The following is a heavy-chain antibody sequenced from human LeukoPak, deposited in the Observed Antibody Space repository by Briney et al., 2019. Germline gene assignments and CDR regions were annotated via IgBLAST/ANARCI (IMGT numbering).Heavy chain of an antibody. D-gene: IGHD3-10*01. CDR2: IKEDGSEK. Sequence: GGSLRLSCAASGFIFSSYSMSWVRQAPGKGLEWVASIKEDGSEKYYVDSVKGRFTISKNNAKNAVYLQMHSLRAEDTAVYYCARGTRLPGPWGQGTLVTVSS. V-gene: IGHV3-7*01. J-gene: IGHJ5*02. CDR3: ARGTRLPGP. CDR1: GFIFSSYS.